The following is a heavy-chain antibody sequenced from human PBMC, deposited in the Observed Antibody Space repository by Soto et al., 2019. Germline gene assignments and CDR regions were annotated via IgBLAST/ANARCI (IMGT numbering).Heavy chain of an antibody. Sequence: QVQLVESGGGVVQPGKSLTLSCAASGFTFSSFAMHWVRQPPGKGVEWVAVVSFDGNRQYFSDSVKGRFTISRDNSKNTLFLHMNSVGDDDSSLYYCARRHREAPALIGDYFDYWGQGTLVTVSS. CDR1: GFTFSSFA. CDR2: VSFDGNRQ. V-gene: IGHV3-30*04. D-gene: IGHD2-2*01. CDR3: ARRHREAPALIGDYFDY. J-gene: IGHJ4*02.